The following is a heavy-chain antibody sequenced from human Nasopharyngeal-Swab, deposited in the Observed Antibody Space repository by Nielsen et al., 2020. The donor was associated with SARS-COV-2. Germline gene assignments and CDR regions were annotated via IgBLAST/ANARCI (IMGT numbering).Heavy chain of an antibody. CDR1: GFTFSSYW. CDR3: AKSGYSSSSESDY. D-gene: IGHD6-6*01. J-gene: IGHJ4*02. CDR2: ISGSGGST. V-gene: IGHV3-23*01. Sequence: GESLKISCAASGFTFSSYWMHWVRQAPGKGLEWVSAISGSGGSTYYADSVKGRFTISRDNSKNTLYLQMNSLRAEDTAVYYCAKSGYSSSSESDYWGQGTLVTVSS.